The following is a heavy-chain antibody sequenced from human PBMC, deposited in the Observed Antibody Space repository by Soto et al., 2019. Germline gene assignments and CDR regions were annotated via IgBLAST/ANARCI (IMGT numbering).Heavy chain of an antibody. V-gene: IGHV1-2*04. D-gene: IGHD3-10*01. CDR3: ARDLGGPSYYYGSGSSYYYYYGMDV. Sequence: ASVKVSCQASGYTFTGYYMHWVRQAPGQGLEWMVCINPNSGGTNYAQKFQGLVTMTRDTSISTAYMELSRLRSDDTAVYYCARDLGGPSYYYGSGSSYYYYYGMDVWGQGTTVTVSS. CDR1: GYTFTGYY. J-gene: IGHJ6*02. CDR2: INPNSGGT.